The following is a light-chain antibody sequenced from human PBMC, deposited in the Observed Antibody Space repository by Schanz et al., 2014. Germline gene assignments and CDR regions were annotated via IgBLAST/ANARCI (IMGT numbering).Light chain of an antibody. CDR2: EVN. J-gene: IGLJ2*01. V-gene: IGLV2-14*01. Sequence: QSALTQPASVSGSPGQSITISCTGTSSDVGGYNYVSWYQQHPGKVPKLIIYEVNKRPSGVPDRFSGSKSGNTASLTVSGLQAEDEADFYCASYTSTSIVVFGGGTKLTVL. CDR1: SSDVGGYNY. CDR3: ASYTSTSIVV.